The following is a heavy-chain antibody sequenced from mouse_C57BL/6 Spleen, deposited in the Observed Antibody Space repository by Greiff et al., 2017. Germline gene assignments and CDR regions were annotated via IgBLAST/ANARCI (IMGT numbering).Heavy chain of an antibody. CDR2: IWTGGGT. Sequence: QVQLQESGPGLVAPSQSLSITCTVSGFSLTSYAISWVRQPPGKGLEWLGGIWTGGGTNYNSAPKSRLSISTDNSKSQVFLKMNSLQTDDTARYYCARNWDDDETFAYWGQGTLVTVSA. CDR1: GFSLTSYA. V-gene: IGHV2-9-1*01. D-gene: IGHD2-4*01. CDR3: ARNWDDDETFAY. J-gene: IGHJ3*01.